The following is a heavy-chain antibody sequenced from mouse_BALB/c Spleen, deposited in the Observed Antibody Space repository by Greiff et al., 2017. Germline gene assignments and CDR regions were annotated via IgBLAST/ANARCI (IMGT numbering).Heavy chain of an antibody. CDR2: INPSNGRT. J-gene: IGHJ2*01. D-gene: IGHD1-1*01. Sequence: QVQLKQPGAELVKPGASVKLSCKASGYTFTSYWMHWVKQRPGQGLEWIGEINPSNGRTNYNEKFKSKATLTVDKSSSTAYMQLSSLTSEDSAVYYCARSVITTVVATPLFDYWGQGTTLTVSS. CDR3: ARSVITTVVATPLFDY. CDR1: GYTFTSYW. V-gene: IGHV1S81*02.